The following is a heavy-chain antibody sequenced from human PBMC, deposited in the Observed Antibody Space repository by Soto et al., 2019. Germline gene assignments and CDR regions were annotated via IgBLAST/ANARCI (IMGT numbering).Heavy chain of an antibody. V-gene: IGHV4-34*01. CDR2: INHSGST. J-gene: IGHJ2*01. CDR3: ARGRGYYDSSGYYPRANWYFDL. Sequence: PSETMSLTCAVYGGSFSGYYWSWIRQPPGKGLEWIGEINHSGSTNYNPSLKSRVTISVDTSKNQFSLKLSSVTAADTAVYYCARGRGYYDSSGYYPRANWYFDLWGRGTLVTVSS. CDR1: GGSFSGYY. D-gene: IGHD3-22*01.